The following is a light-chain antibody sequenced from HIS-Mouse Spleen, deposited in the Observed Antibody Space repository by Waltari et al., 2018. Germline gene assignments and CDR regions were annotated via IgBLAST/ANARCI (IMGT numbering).Light chain of an antibody. Sequence: SYVLTQTPSVSVAPGQTARLTCGGNNIGRKSGHWYQQKPGQAPVLVVYDDSDRPSGIPERFSGSKSGNTASLTVSGLQAEDEADYYCSSYAGSNNLVFGGGTKLTVL. CDR2: DDS. J-gene: IGLJ2*01. V-gene: IGLV3-21*02. CDR3: SSYAGSNNLV. CDR1: NIGRKS.